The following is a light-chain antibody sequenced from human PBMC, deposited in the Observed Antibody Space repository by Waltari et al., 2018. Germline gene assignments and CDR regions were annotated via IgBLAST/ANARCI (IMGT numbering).Light chain of an antibody. J-gene: IGKJ1*01. CDR3: QQYYSLPPGT. CDR1: QTVTKSY. CDR2: ATS. Sequence: IVLTQSPGTMTLAPGKRATLTCRASQTVTKSYLAWYQQKPGQAPRILIYATSSRATGIPDRFSGSGSGTDFTLTISRLEPEDHAVYFCQQYYSLPPGTFGQGTKVEIQ. V-gene: IGKV3-20*01.